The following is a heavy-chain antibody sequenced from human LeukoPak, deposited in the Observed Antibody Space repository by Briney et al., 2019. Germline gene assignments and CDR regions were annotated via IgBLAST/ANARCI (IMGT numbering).Heavy chain of an antibody. D-gene: IGHD1-26*01. CDR2: INPNSGGT. J-gene: IGHJ4*02. Sequence: ASVKVSCKASGYTFTGYYMHWVRQAPGQGLEWMGWINPNSGGTNYAQKFQGRVTMTRDTSISTAYMELSRLRSDDTAVYYCARLEGATNLYFDYWGQGTLVTVSS. CDR1: GYTFTGYY. V-gene: IGHV1-2*02. CDR3: ARLEGATNLYFDY.